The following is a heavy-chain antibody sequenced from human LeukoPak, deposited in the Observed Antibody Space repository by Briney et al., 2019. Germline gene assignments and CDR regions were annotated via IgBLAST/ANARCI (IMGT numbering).Heavy chain of an antibody. CDR3: ARCGRMRIFGAAGRTGFDP. CDR2: INQDGSEK. CDR1: GFTFDDYW. J-gene: IGHJ5*02. Sequence: GGSLRLSCGASGFTFDDYWMSWVRQAPGQGLEWVANINQDGSEKYYLDSAKGRFTISRDNARNSLYLQVNSLRAEDTAIYYCARCGRMRIFGAAGRTGFDPWGQGTLVIVSS. V-gene: IGHV3-7*01. D-gene: IGHD3-3*01.